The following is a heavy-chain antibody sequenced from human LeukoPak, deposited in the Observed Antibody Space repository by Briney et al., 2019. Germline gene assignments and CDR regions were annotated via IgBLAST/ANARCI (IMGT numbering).Heavy chain of an antibody. J-gene: IGHJ2*01. CDR2: IYHSGST. V-gene: IGHV4-30-2*01. CDR3: ARGVPNWYFDL. CDR1: GGSISSGGYY. Sequence: SETLSLTCTVSGGSISSGGYYWSWIRQPPGKGLEWIGYIYHSGSTYYNPSLKSRVTISVDTSRNQFSLKLSSVTAADTAVYYCARGVPNWYFDLWGRGTLVTVSS.